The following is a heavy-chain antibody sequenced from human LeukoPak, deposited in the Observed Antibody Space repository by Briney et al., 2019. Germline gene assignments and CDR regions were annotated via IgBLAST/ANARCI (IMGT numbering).Heavy chain of an antibody. CDR1: GFVLSDYG. V-gene: IGHV3-30*02. Sequence: GGSLRLSCAASGFVLSDYGMHWVRLAPGKGLEWVAFVRNDGSNEYYVGSVKGRFTISRDKSKNTLYLQMNSLRAEDTAVYSCAKESDSGYHSEGPKNWGLGTLVTVSS. CDR2: VRNDGSNE. J-gene: IGHJ4*02. D-gene: IGHD5-12*01. CDR3: AKESDSGYHSEGPKN.